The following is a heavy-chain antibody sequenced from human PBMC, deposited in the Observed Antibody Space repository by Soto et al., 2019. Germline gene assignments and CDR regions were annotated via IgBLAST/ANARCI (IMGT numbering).Heavy chain of an antibody. Sequence: QVQLQESGPGLVKPSQTLSLTCTVSGGSISSGGYYWSWIRQHPGKGLEWMGYSYYSGSTYYNPSLKRRVTISVDKSKNQFSLKLSSVTAADTAVYYCARDRGGCISTSCYRGRYYYYGMDVWGQVTTVTVSS. CDR3: ARDRGGCISTSCYRGRYYYYGMDV. CDR2: SYYSGST. CDR1: GGSISSGGYY. V-gene: IGHV4-31*03. J-gene: IGHJ6*02. D-gene: IGHD2-2*01.